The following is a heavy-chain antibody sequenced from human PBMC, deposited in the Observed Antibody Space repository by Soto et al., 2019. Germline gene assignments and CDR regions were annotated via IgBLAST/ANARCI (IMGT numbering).Heavy chain of an antibody. V-gene: IGHV3-23*01. J-gene: IGHJ4*02. Sequence: GSLRLSCAASVVTFSSYAMSWVRQAPGKGLEWVSAISGSGGSTYYADSVKGRFTISRDNSKNTLYLQMNSLRAEDTAVYYCAKDRDSGNLTPYYFDYWGQGTLVTVPS. CDR3: AKDRDSGNLTPYYFDY. D-gene: IGHD4-17*01. CDR1: VVTFSSYA. CDR2: ISGSGGST.